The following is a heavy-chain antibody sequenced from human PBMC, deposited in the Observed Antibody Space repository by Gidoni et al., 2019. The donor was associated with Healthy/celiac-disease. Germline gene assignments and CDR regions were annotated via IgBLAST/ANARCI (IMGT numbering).Heavy chain of an antibody. CDR2: IWYGGSNK. CDR1: GFTFSTSG. V-gene: IGHV3-33*01. Sequence: QVQLVESGGGVVQPGRSLSLSCPASGFTFSTSGMHWGRQAPGKGLEWVAVIWYGGSNKYYADSVKGGLTISRDNSKNTLYLQMNSLRAEDTAVYYCARDGPYYDFWSGYEPTYGMDVWGQGTTVTVSS. J-gene: IGHJ6*02. CDR3: ARDGPYYDFWSGYEPTYGMDV. D-gene: IGHD3-3*01.